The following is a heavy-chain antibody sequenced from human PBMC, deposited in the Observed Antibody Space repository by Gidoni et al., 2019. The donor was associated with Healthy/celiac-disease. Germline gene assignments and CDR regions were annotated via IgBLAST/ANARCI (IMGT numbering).Heavy chain of an antibody. CDR2: ISWNSGSI. V-gene: IGHV3-9*01. Sequence: EVQLVESGGGLVQPSRSLRLSCAASGFTFDDYAMHWVRQAPGKGLEWVSGISWNSGSIGYADSVKGRFTISRDNAKNSLYLQMNSLRAEDTALYYCAKDSDYPSWGQGTLVTVSS. J-gene: IGHJ4*02. CDR3: AKDSDYPS. D-gene: IGHD6-25*01. CDR1: GFTFDDYA.